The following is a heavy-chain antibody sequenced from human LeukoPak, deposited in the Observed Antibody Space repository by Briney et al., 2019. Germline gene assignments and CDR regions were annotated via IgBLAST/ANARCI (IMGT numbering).Heavy chain of an antibody. CDR3: ARGPGYSYGLWGANYYYYYMDV. D-gene: IGHD5-18*01. V-gene: IGHV1-8*03. J-gene: IGHJ6*03. Sequence: GASVKVSCKASGYTFTSYGISWVRQAPGQGLEWMGWMNPNSGNTGYAQKFQGRVTITRNTSISTAYMELSSLRSEDTAVYYCARGPGYSYGLWGANYYYYYMDVWGEGTTVTVSS. CDR2: MNPNSGNT. CDR1: GYTFTSYG.